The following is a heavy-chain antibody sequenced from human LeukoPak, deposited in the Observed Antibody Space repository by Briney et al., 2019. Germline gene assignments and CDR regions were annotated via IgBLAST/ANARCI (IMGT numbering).Heavy chain of an antibody. D-gene: IGHD3-22*01. CDR1: GFTFSSYW. J-gene: IGHJ4*02. CDR3: ASGEREDYYDSSGYDY. CDR2: INSDGSST. Sequence: GGSLRLSCAASGFTFSSYWMHWVRQAPGKGLVWVSRINSDGSSTSYADSVKGRFTISRDNAKNTLYLQMNSLRAEDTAVYYCASGEREDYYDSSGYDYWGQGTLVTVSS. V-gene: IGHV3-74*01.